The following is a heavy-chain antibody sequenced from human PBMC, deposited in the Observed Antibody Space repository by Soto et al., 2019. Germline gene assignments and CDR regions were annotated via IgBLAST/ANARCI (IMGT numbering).Heavy chain of an antibody. CDR2: ISHHSANI. J-gene: IGHJ4*02. D-gene: IGHD2-21*01. CDR1: GFPFSSFG. V-gene: IGHV3-21*01. CDR3: ARGMMDRGTYCGPNTCTDYFDT. Sequence: PGGSLRLSCAASGFPFSSFGLNWVRQAPGKGLEWVSSISHHSANIFYADSVKDRFTISRDNAKNSLFLQLDSLRVEDTAVYFCARGMMDRGTYCGPNTCTDYFDTWAQGDLVTVSS.